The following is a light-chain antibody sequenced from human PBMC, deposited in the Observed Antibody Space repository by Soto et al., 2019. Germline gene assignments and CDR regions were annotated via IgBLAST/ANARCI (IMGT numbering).Light chain of an antibody. V-gene: IGKV3D-20*02. CDR3: QQRSNWHSIT. CDR2: DTS. J-gene: IGKJ5*01. CDR1: QSVTSSY. Sequence: ESVLMQSPGTLSLSPGERSTLSCMAIQSVTSSYLAWYQQKPGQAPRLLIFDTSSRATGTPDRFTGSGSGTDFTLTINSLEPDDFAVHYCQQRSNWHSITFGQGTRLEIK.